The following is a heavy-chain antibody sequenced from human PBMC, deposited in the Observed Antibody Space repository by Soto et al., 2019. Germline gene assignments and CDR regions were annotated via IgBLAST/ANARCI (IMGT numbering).Heavy chain of an antibody. J-gene: IGHJ4*02. D-gene: IGHD3-10*01. Sequence: GGSLRLSCAASGFTFDDYAMHWVRQAPGKGLEWVSGISWNSGSIGYADSVKGRFTISRDNAKNSLYLQMNSLRAEDTALYYCAKDLARWIGELFDYWGQGTLVTVSS. CDR3: AKDLARWIGELFDY. CDR2: ISWNSGSI. CDR1: GFTFDDYA. V-gene: IGHV3-9*01.